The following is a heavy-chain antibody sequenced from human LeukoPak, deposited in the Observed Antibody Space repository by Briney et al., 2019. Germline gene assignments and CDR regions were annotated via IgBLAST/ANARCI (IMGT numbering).Heavy chain of an antibody. CDR3: ARAEFVPAAWGYYYYYGMDV. CDR1: GYTFTGYY. CDR2: INPNSGGT. D-gene: IGHD2-2*01. J-gene: IGHJ6*02. Sequence: ASVNVSCKASGYTFTGYYMHWVRQAPGQGLEWMGWINPNSGGTNYAQKFQGRVTMTRDTSISTAYMELSRLRSDDTAVYYCARAEFVPAAWGYYYYYGMDVWGQGTTVTVSS. V-gene: IGHV1-2*02.